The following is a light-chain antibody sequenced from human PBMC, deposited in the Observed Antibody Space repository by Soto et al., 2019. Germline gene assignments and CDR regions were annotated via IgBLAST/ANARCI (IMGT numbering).Light chain of an antibody. CDR3: QQYKNFWT. Sequence: EIVMTQSPATLSVSPGDRATLSCRASQSVNSNLVWYQQKPGQAPRLVIYGASARATGIPARFSGSGSGTEFTLTISSLQSEDFAVYYCQQYKNFWTFGQGTKVEIK. J-gene: IGKJ1*01. CDR2: GAS. V-gene: IGKV3-15*01. CDR1: QSVNSN.